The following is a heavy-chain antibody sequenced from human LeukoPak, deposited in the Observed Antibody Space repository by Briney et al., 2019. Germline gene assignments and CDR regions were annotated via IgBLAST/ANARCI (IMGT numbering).Heavy chain of an antibody. Sequence: GASVKVSCEASGYTFTSYYMHWVRQAPGQGLEWMGIINPSGGSTSYAQKFQGRVTMTRDMSTSTVYMELSSLRSEDAAVYYCARALSGTTLKFYFDYWGQGTLVTVSS. V-gene: IGHV1-46*01. CDR1: GYTFTSYY. D-gene: IGHD1-7*01. CDR3: ARALSGTTLKFYFDY. CDR2: INPSGGST. J-gene: IGHJ4*02.